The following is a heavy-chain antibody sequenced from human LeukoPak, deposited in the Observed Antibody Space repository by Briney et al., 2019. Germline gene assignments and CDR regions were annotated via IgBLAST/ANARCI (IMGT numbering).Heavy chain of an antibody. D-gene: IGHD3-9*01. CDR3: AKGYFYDILTGYHDY. J-gene: IGHJ4*02. V-gene: IGHV3-9*01. CDR1: GFTFDDYA. Sequence: PGGSLRLSCAASGFTFDDYAMHWVRHAPGKGLEWVSGISWNSGSIGYADSVKGRFTISRDNAKNSLYLQMSSLRAEDTALYYCAKGYFYDILTGYHDYWGQGTLVTVSS. CDR2: ISWNSGSI.